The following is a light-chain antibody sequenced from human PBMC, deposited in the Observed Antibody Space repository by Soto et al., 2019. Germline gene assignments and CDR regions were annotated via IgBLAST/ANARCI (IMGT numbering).Light chain of an antibody. CDR3: QQYNNLPPT. Sequence: IVITQSPPALTLYPQESATLSFRASQSVSSYLAWYQQKPGQAPRLLIYDASNRATGIPARFSGSGSGTDFTLTISSLQSEDSAFYYCQQYNNLPPTFGQGSKVDI. CDR1: QSVSSY. J-gene: IGKJ1*01. CDR2: DAS. V-gene: IGKV3-11*01.